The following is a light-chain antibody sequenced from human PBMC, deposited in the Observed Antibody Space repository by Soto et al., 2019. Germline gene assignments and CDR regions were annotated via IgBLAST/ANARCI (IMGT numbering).Light chain of an antibody. Sequence: ALTQPASVSGSPGQSITISCTGTSSDVGGYNYVSWYQHHPGKAPKLMIYDVSNRPSGVSNRFSGSKSGNTASLTISGLQAEDEADYYCSSYTSSSTRVFGTGTKVTVL. CDR2: DVS. CDR3: SSYTSSSTRV. V-gene: IGLV2-14*03. J-gene: IGLJ1*01. CDR1: SSDVGGYNY.